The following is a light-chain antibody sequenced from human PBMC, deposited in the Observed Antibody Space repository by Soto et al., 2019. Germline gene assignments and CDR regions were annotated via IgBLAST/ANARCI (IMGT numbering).Light chain of an antibody. CDR3: SSYAGTFWV. CDR2: EVT. CDR1: SSDVAAYNY. V-gene: IGLV2-8*01. Sequence: SALTQPPSASGSPGQSVAISCTGSSSDVAAYNYVSWYQRYPGKAPKLIIYEVTKRPSGVPDRFSGSKSGDTASLTVSGLQAEDEAEYYCSSYAGTFWVFGGGTKLTVL. J-gene: IGLJ3*02.